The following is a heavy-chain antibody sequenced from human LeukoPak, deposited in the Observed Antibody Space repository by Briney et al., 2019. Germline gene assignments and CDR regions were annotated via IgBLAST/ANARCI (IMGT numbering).Heavy chain of an antibody. CDR3: ARAAAYYYDSSGYWFGP. V-gene: IGHV4-59*01. CDR1: GGSISSYY. J-gene: IGHJ5*02. Sequence: SETLPLTCTASGGSISSYYWSWIRQPPGKGLEWIGYIYYSGSTNYNPSLKSRVTISVDTSKNQFSLKLSSVTAADTAVYYCARAAAYYYDSSGYWFGPWGQGTLVTVSS. D-gene: IGHD3-22*01. CDR2: IYYSGST.